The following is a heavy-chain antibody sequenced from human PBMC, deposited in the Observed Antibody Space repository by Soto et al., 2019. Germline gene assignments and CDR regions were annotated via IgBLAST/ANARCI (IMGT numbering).Heavy chain of an antibody. J-gene: IGHJ6*02. CDR2: ISAYNGNT. Sequence: ASVKVSCKASGYTFTSYGISWVRQAPGQGIEWMGWISAYNGNTNYAQKLQGRVTMTTDTSTSTAYMELRSLRSDDTAVYYCARDGMVRGVIGYYGMDVWGQGTTVTVSS. CDR1: GYTFTSYG. CDR3: ARDGMVRGVIGYYGMDV. V-gene: IGHV1-18*01. D-gene: IGHD3-10*01.